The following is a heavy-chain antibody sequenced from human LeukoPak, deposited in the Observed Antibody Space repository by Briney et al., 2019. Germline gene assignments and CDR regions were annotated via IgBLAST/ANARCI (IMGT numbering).Heavy chain of an antibody. CDR1: GFIFSSYG. V-gene: IGHV3-33*01. J-gene: IGHJ3*02. Sequence: GGSLRLSCAASGFIFSSYGMHWVRQAPGKGLEWVALIWYDGSKRSYADSVKGRFTISRDNSKNTLYLQMNSLRVDDTAVYYCASMTTVTLDDAFDIWGQGTMVTVSS. CDR2: IWYDGSKR. D-gene: IGHD4-17*01. CDR3: ASMTTVTLDDAFDI.